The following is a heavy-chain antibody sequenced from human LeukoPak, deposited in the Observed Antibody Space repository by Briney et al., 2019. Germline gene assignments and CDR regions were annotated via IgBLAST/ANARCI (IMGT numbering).Heavy chain of an antibody. V-gene: IGHV1-46*01. Sequence: GASVKVSRKASGYTFTSYYMHWVRQAPGQGLEWMGIINPSGGSTIYAQKFQGRVTMTRDMSTSTVYMELSSLRSEDTAVYYCTRHAKAARPSCYYYYMDVWGKGTTVTVPS. J-gene: IGHJ6*03. D-gene: IGHD6-6*01. CDR3: TRHAKAARPSCYYYYMDV. CDR2: INPSGGST. CDR1: GYTFTSYY.